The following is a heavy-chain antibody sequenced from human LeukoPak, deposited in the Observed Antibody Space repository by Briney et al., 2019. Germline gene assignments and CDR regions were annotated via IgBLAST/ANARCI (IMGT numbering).Heavy chain of an antibody. V-gene: IGHV3-21*01. CDR1: GFTFSSYS. CDR2: ISSSSSYI. D-gene: IGHD6-13*01. Sequence: PGGSLRLSCAASGFTFSSYSMNWVRQAPGEGLEWVSSISSSSSYIYYADSVKGRFTISRDNAKNSLYLQMNSLRAEDTAVYYCAGDSASGSSWYIDYWGQGTLVTVSS. CDR3: AGDSASGSSWYIDY. J-gene: IGHJ4*02.